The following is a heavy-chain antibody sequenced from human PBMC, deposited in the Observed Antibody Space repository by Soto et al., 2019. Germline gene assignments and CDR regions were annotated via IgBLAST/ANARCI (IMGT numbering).Heavy chain of an antibody. CDR2: IDPSDSYT. V-gene: IGHV5-10-1*01. CDR1: GYSFTSYW. D-gene: IGHD3-3*01. CDR3: ARPRYYDFWSGYYPLGGMDV. J-gene: IGHJ6*02. Sequence: GESLKISSKGSGYSFTSYWISWVSQMPGKGLEWMGRIDPSDSYTNYSPSFQGHVTISADKSISTAYLQWSSLKASDTAMYYCARPRYYDFWSGYYPLGGMDVWGQGTTVTVSS.